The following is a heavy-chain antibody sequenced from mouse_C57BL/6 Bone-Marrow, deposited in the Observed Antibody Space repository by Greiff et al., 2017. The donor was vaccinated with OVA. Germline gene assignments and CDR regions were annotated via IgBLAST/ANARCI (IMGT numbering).Heavy chain of an antibody. Sequence: QVQLQQSGPGLVQPSQRLSITCTVSGFSLTSYGVHWVRQSPGKGLEWLGVIWRGGSTDYNAAFMSRLSIIKDNSKSQVFFKMNSLQADDTAIYYCAKEAAQATWFAYWGQGTLVTVSA. V-gene: IGHV2-5*01. J-gene: IGHJ3*01. CDR1: GFSLTSYG. CDR2: IWRGGST. D-gene: IGHD3-2*02. CDR3: AKEAAQATWFAY.